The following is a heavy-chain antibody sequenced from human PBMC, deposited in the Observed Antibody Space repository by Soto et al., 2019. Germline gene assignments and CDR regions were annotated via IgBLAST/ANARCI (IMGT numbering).Heavy chain of an antibody. D-gene: IGHD2-15*01. CDR3: ARDLSVGFCSGGSCYGF. CDR1: GFTVSSNY. Sequence: EVPLVESGGGLIQPGGSLRLSCAASGFTVSSNYMRWVRQAPGKGLEWVSVIYSDGSTYYADSVKGRFTISRDNSKNTLYLQMNSLRAEDTSVYYCARDLSVGFCSGGSCYGFWGQGTLVTVSS. J-gene: IGHJ4*02. V-gene: IGHV3-53*01. CDR2: IYSDGST.